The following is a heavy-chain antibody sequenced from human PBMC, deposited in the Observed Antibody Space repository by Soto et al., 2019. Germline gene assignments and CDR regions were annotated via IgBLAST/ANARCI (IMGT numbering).Heavy chain of an antibody. CDR3: ARVMYRPYGSGSYYAFDI. CDR2: ICTSGST. J-gene: IGHJ3*02. Sequence: PSETLSLTCTVSGGSISSYYWSWIRQPAGKGLEWIGRICTSGSTNYNPSLKSRVTMSVDTSKNQFSLKLSSVTAADTAVYYCARVMYRPYGSGSYYAFDIWGQGTMVTVSS. D-gene: IGHD3-10*01. CDR1: GGSISSYY. V-gene: IGHV4-4*07.